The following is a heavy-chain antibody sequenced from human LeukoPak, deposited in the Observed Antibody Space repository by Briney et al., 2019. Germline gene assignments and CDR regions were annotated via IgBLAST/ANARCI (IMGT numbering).Heavy chain of an antibody. CDR2: INHSGST. V-gene: IGHV4-34*01. D-gene: IGHD6-13*01. J-gene: IGHJ3*02. Sequence: PSETLSLTCAVYGGSFSGYYWSWIRQPPGKGLEWIGEINHSGSTNYNPSLKSRVTISVDTSKNQFSLKLSSVTAADTAVYYCAREEAGYSSSWYFGRSRAFDIWGQGTMVTVSS. CDR3: AREEAGYSSSWYFGRSRAFDI. CDR1: GGSFSGYY.